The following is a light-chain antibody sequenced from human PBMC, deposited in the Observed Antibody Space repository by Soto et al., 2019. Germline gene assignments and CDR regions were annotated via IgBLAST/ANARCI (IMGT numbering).Light chain of an antibody. V-gene: IGLV1-40*03. CDR1: SSNIGAGYD. J-gene: IGLJ1*01. CDR3: QSYDTRLGGPGV. Sequence: QSALTQPPSVSGAPGQRVTISCTGSSSNIGAGYDVHWYQQLPGAAPKLLIYANNNRPSGVPDRFSGSKSGASASLAITGLQAEDEADYYCQSYDTRLGGPGVFGTGTKVTVL. CDR2: ANN.